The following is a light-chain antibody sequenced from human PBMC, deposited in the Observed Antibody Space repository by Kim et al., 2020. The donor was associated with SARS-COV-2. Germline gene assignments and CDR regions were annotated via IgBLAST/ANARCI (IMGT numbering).Light chain of an antibody. CDR2: AAS. CDR1: QSVSSSY. Sequence: EIVLTQSPGTLSLSPGERATLSCRASQSVSSSYLAWYQQKPGQAPRLLIYAASSRATGVPDRFSGSGSGTDFTLTISRLEPADFAVYYCQQYGNSPTWTFGQGTKVDIK. J-gene: IGKJ1*01. CDR3: QQYGNSPTWT. V-gene: IGKV3-20*01.